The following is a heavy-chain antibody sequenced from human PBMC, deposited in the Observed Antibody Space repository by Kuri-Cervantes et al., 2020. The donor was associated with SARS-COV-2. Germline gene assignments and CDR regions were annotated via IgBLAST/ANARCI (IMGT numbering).Heavy chain of an antibody. J-gene: IGHJ4*02. CDR1: GSTFSSYA. Sequence: GGSLRLSCAASGSTFSSYAMHWVRQAPGKGLEWVAVIWYDGSNKYYADSVKGRFTISRDNSKNTLYLQMNSLRAEDTAVYYCASRKGTDTEYYDSSGFIYWGQGTLVTVSS. CDR3: ASRKGTDTEYYDSSGFIY. V-gene: IGHV3-33*08. CDR2: IWYDGSNK. D-gene: IGHD3-22*01.